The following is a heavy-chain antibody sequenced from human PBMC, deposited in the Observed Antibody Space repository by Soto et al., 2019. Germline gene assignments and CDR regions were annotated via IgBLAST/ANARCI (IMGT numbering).Heavy chain of an antibody. CDR2: MYFGGSF. D-gene: IGHD3-22*01. CDR1: GASVSNGY. Sequence: SETLSLTCNVSGASVSNGYWSWIRQPPGKGLEWIGFMYFGGSFNYNPSLTSRVTLSVETSKNQFSMRVTSVTAADTAVYYCARSYYDSTGFAVDPWGPGTLVTVSS. CDR3: ARSYYDSTGFAVDP. J-gene: IGHJ5*02. V-gene: IGHV4-59*02.